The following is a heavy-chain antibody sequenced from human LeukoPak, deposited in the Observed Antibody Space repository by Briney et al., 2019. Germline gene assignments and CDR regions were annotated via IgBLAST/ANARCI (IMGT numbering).Heavy chain of an antibody. V-gene: IGHV3-21*01. Sequence: GGSLRLSCAASGFTFSSYAMNWVRQAPGKGLEWVSSISRGSDHIFYADSMKGRFTISRDNAKNSLYLQMNSLGAEDTAVYYCARPYDTRGYFPEYWRQGTLVTVPS. CDR3: ARPYDTRGYFPEY. CDR1: GFTFSSYA. D-gene: IGHD3-22*01. J-gene: IGHJ4*02. CDR2: ISRGSDHI.